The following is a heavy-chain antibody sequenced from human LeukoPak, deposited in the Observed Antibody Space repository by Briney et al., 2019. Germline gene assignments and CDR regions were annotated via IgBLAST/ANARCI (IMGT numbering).Heavy chain of an antibody. Sequence: PSGTLSLTCAVYGGSFSGYYWSWIRQPPGKGLEWIGEINHSGSTNYNPSLKSRVTISVDTSKNQFSLKLSSVTAADTAVYYCARGPLLGYGLRGAFDIWGQGTMVTVSS. J-gene: IGHJ3*02. CDR3: ARGPLLGYGLRGAFDI. CDR2: INHSGST. CDR1: GGSFSGYY. D-gene: IGHD5-12*01. V-gene: IGHV4-34*01.